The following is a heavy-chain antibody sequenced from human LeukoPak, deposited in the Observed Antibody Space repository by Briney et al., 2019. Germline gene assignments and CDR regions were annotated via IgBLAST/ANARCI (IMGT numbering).Heavy chain of an antibody. CDR1: GFTFSDYY. V-gene: IGHV3-11*01. Sequence: PGGSLRLSCAASGFTFSDYYMSCIRQAPGKGLEWVSYISSSGSTIYYADSVKGRFTISRDNAKNSLYLQMNSLRAEDTAVYYCARDAVTMVRGVNYWGQGTLVTVSS. J-gene: IGHJ4*02. CDR3: ARDAVTMVRGVNY. CDR2: ISSSGSTI. D-gene: IGHD3-10*01.